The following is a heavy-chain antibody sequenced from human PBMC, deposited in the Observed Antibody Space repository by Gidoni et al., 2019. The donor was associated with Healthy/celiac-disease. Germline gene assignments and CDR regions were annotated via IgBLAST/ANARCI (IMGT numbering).Heavy chain of an antibody. CDR3: AKQDPYCSGGSCYHYYMDV. Sequence: QVQLVESGGGVVQPGRSLRLSCAASGFTFSSYGMHWVRQAPGKGLEWVAVISYDGSNKYYADSVKGRFTISRDNSKNTLYLQMNSLRAEDTAVYYCAKQDPYCSGGSCYHYYMDVWGKGTTVTVSS. J-gene: IGHJ6*03. CDR1: GFTFSSYG. D-gene: IGHD2-15*01. CDR2: ISYDGSNK. V-gene: IGHV3-30*18.